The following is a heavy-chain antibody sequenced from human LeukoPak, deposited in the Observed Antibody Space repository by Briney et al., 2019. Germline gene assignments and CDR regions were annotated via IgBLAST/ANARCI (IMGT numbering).Heavy chain of an antibody. D-gene: IGHD5-12*01. J-gene: IGHJ4*02. CDR1: GFIFSSYA. V-gene: IGHV3-23*01. Sequence: PGGSLRLSCAASGFIFSSYAMSWVRQAPGKGLEWVSGISGSGGNTYYADSMKGRFTISRDNSKNTLYMQMNSLRADDTAVYYCAKDRGPYSGYDSFFHFWGQGTLVTVPS. CDR3: AKDRGPYSGYDSFFHF. CDR2: ISGSGGNT.